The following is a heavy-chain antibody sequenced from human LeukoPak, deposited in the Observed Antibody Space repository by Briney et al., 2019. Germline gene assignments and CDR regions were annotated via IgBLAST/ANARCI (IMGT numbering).Heavy chain of an antibody. CDR1: GYIFTSYY. CDR2: INPSGGST. J-gene: IGHJ4*02. Sequence: ASVKVSCKASGYIFTSYYMFWVRQAPGQGLEWMGIINPSGGSTSYAQKFQGRVTMTRGMSTSTVYMELSSLRSEDTAVYYCASVSGGYCSGGSCYSIDYWGQGTLVTVSS. CDR3: ASVSGGYCSGGSCYSIDY. D-gene: IGHD2-15*01. V-gene: IGHV1-46*01.